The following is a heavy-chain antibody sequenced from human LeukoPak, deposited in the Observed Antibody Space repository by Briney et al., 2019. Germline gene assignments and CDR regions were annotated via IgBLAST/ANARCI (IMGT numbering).Heavy chain of an antibody. CDR2: IYYNGGA. D-gene: IGHD6-13*01. CDR3: ARYSSSWHHYYFDY. V-gene: IGHV4-39*07. J-gene: IGHJ4*02. CDR1: GDSLRKSTFC. Sequence: SETLALTCTVSGDSLRKSTFCWVWIRQPPGKGLEWIGSIYYNGGADYNPSLQSRVTISVDTSKNEFSLKVRSVTAADTAVYYCARYSSSWHHYYFDYWGQGTLVTVSS.